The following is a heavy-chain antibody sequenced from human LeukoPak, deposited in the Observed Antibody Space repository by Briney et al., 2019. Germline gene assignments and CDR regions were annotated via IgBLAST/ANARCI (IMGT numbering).Heavy chain of an antibody. D-gene: IGHD2-2*01. CDR2: IYYSGST. J-gene: IGHJ4*02. V-gene: IGHV4-59*01. CDR1: GGSIRSYY. CDR3: ARDEEGQLNYFDY. Sequence: SETLSLTCTVSGGSIRSYYWNWIRQSPGKTLEWIGYIYYSGSTNYNPSLKSRVTISVDTSKSQFSLKLSSVTAADTAVYYCARDEEGQLNYFDYWGQGTLVTVSS.